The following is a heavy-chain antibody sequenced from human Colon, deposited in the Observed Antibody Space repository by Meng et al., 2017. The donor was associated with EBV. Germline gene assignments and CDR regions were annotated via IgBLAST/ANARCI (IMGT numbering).Heavy chain of an antibody. D-gene: IGHD5-12*01. CDR3: ARDRGGLGAFDY. CDR2: IYYSGST. Sequence: QLQLQGSGPGLVKPSQTLSLTCTVSGGSISSGDYYWSWIRQPPGKGLEWIGYIYYSGSTYYNPSLKSRVTILVDTSKNQFSLKLSSVTAADTAVYYCARDRGGLGAFDYWGQGTLVTVSS. V-gene: IGHV4-30-4*01. CDR1: GGSISSGDYY. J-gene: IGHJ4*02.